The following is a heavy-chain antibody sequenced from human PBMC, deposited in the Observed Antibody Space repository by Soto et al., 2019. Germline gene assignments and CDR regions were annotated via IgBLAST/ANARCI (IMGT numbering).Heavy chain of an antibody. CDR2: ISSTTNYI. Sequence: LRLSCAAAGFTYTRYSMNWVRHAPGKGLEWVSSISSTTNYIYYGDSMKGRFTISRDNAKNSLYLEMNSLRAEDTAVYYCARESEDLTSNFDYWGQGTLVTVSS. CDR3: ARESEDLTSNFDY. V-gene: IGHV3-21*06. J-gene: IGHJ4*02. CDR1: GFTYTRYS.